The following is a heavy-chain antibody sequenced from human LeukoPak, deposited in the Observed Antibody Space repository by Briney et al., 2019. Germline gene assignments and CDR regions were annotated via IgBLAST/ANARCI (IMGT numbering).Heavy chain of an antibody. CDR1: GFTFSDYY. CDR2: ISSSGSTI. J-gene: IGHJ5*02. CDR3: ARGVRSYYGSGTRWFDP. Sequence: PGGSLRLSCAASGFTFSDYYMSWIRQAPGKGLEWVSYISSSGSTIYYADSVKGRFTISRDNAKNSLYLQMSSLRSEDTAVYYCARGVRSYYGSGTRWFDPWGQGTLVTVSS. D-gene: IGHD3-10*01. V-gene: IGHV3-11*01.